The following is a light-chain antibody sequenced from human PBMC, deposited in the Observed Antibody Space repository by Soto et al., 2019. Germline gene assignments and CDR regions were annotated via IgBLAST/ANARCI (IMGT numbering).Light chain of an antibody. CDR3: QNYNSHWT. J-gene: IGKJ1*01. Sequence: DIQMTQSPSTLSASVGDRVTITCRASQSISSWLAWYQQKPGKAPKLLIYKASSLESGVPSRFSGSGSGIEFTLSISSTEPDDFATYYCQNYNSHWTFGQGTKVEIK. CDR1: QSISSW. V-gene: IGKV1-5*03. CDR2: KAS.